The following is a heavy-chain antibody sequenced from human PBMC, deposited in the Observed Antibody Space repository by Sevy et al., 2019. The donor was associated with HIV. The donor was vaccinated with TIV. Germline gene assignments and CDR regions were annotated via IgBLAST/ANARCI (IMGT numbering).Heavy chain of an antibody. D-gene: IGHD2-2*01. V-gene: IGHV3-23*01. J-gene: IGHJ4*02. CDR3: AKDPALYCSSTSCSIY. Sequence: GGSLRLSCAASGFIFSTYAMSWVRQAPGKGLECVSAISGSGGSIYYADSVKGRFTISRDISKNTLYLQMNSLRAEDTAVYYCAKDPALYCSSTSCSIYWGQGTLVTVSS. CDR2: ISGSGGSI. CDR1: GFIFSTYA.